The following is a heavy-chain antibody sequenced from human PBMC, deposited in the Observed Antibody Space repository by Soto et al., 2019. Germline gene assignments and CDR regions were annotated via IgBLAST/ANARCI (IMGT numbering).Heavy chain of an antibody. CDR1: GVTFISYG. Sequence: GGSLRLSCASSGVTFISYGMILVRQAPGKGLEWVANIKQDGSEKYYVDSVKGRFTISRDNAKNSLYLQMNSLRAEDTAVYYCARFYYDSSGYLPSPYYYYYGMDVWGQGTTVTVSS. CDR2: IKQDGSEK. D-gene: IGHD3-22*01. CDR3: ARFYYDSSGYLPSPYYYYYGMDV. V-gene: IGHV3-7*04. J-gene: IGHJ6*02.